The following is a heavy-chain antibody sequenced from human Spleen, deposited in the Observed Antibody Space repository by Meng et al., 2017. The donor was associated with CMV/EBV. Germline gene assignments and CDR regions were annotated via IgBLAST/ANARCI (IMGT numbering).Heavy chain of an antibody. D-gene: IGHD3-16*01. Sequence: GGSLRLSCAASGFTFSSYAMHWVRQAPGKGLEWVAVISYDGSNKYYADSVKGRFTISRDNSKNTLYLQMNSLRAEDTAVYYCAREAEGDARNAFDIWGQGTMVTVSS. CDR2: ISYDGSNK. J-gene: IGHJ3*02. V-gene: IGHV3-30*04. CDR1: GFTFSSYA. CDR3: AREAEGDARNAFDI.